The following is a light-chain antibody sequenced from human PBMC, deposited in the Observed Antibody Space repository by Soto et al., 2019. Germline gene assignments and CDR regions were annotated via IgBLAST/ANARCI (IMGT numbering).Light chain of an antibody. V-gene: IGLV1-44*01. CDR2: LND. Sequence: QSVLTQPPSLSATPGQWVNISCSGSFFNIGDNAVNWYQQLPGAAPKLLIYLNDQRPSGVPDRFSGSKSGTSAFLAISGLQSEDEADYYCAAWDDSLNALFGTGTKVTVL. CDR3: AAWDDSLNAL. J-gene: IGLJ1*01. CDR1: FFNIGDNA.